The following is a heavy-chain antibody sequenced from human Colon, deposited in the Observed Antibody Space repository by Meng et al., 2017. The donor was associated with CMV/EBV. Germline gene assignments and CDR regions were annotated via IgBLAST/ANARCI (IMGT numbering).Heavy chain of an antibody. J-gene: IGHJ4*02. Sequence: SETLSLTCTVSGGSISSYYWSWIRQPPGKGLEWIGYIYYSGSTNYNPSLKSRVTISVDTSKNQFSLKLSSVTAADTAMYYCAPITIFGVVDGDDWGQGTLVTVSS. V-gene: IGHV4-59*01. CDR2: IYYSGST. D-gene: IGHD3-3*01. CDR3: APITIFGVVDGDD. CDR1: GGSISSYY.